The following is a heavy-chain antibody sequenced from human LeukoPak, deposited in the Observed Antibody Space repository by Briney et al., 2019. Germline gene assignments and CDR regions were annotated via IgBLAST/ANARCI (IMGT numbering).Heavy chain of an antibody. Sequence: SETLSLTCTVSGGSISTYYWSWIRQPPGKGLEWIGYINYSGSTNYNPSLKSRATISVDTSKNQFSLKLSSVTAADTAVYYCARRVQDYYYYYGMDVWGQGTTVTVSS. D-gene: IGHD3-10*01. CDR3: ARRVQDYYYYYGMDV. V-gene: IGHV4-59*08. CDR1: GGSISTYY. CDR2: INYSGST. J-gene: IGHJ6*02.